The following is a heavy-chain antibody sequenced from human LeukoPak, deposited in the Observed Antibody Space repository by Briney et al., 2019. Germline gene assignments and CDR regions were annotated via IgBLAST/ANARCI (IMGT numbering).Heavy chain of an antibody. Sequence: PSETLSLTCEAYGGTFSDYYWSWIRQPPGKGLEWIGEINYSGSNNYSPSLESRVTMSVDRSKSQFSLRLSSVTAADTAVYYCARDWDGYNPWGQGTLVTVSS. D-gene: IGHD5-24*01. CDR2: INYSGSN. V-gene: IGHV4-34*01. CDR1: GGTFSDYY. J-gene: IGHJ5*02. CDR3: ARDWDGYNP.